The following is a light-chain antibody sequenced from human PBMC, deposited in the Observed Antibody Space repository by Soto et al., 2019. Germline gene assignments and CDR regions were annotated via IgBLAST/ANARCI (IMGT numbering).Light chain of an antibody. Sequence: QSALTQPASVSGSPGQSITISCTGTSSDVGGCDFVSWYQQHPDKVPKLVIYDVSNRPSGVFNRFSGSKSGNTASLTISGLQAEDEADYYCSSYTSNNTLIFGGGTKLTVL. J-gene: IGLJ2*01. CDR2: DVS. CDR1: SSDVGGCDF. CDR3: SSYTSNNTLI. V-gene: IGLV2-14*03.